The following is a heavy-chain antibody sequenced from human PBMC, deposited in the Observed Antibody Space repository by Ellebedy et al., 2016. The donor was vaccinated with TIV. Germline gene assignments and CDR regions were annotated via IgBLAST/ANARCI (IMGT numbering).Heavy chain of an antibody. V-gene: IGHV3-30*03. Sequence: GESLKISXAASGFIFRNYVMNWVRQAPGKGLEWITFISHDGSIESYADSVKGRFTISRDNSKNTLYLQMNSLRAEDTAVYYCARSGYTYGYDWFDPWGQGTLVTVSS. CDR2: ISHDGSIE. CDR1: GFIFRNYV. CDR3: ARSGYTYGYDWFDP. D-gene: IGHD5-18*01. J-gene: IGHJ5*02.